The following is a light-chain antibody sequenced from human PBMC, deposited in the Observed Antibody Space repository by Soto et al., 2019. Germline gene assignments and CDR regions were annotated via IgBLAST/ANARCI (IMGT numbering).Light chain of an antibody. CDR2: GAS. CDR1: QNVRSN. J-gene: IGKJ5*01. Sequence: EIVMTQSPATPSVSPGERATLSCRASQNVRSNLAWYQQKPGQAPRLLIYGASTRATGIPARFSGSGSGTEFTLTISSLQSEDFAVYYCQQYNYWPPITFGQGTRLEIK. CDR3: QQYNYWPPIT. V-gene: IGKV3-15*01.